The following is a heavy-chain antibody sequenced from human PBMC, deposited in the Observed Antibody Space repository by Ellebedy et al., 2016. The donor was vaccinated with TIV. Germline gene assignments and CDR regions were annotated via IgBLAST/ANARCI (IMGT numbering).Heavy chain of an antibody. J-gene: IGHJ4*02. CDR1: GFTFSNAW. Sequence: GGSLRLXCAASGFTFSNAWMSWVRQAPGKGLEWVGRIKSKTDGGTTDYAAPVKGRFTISRDDSKNTLYLQMNSLKTEDTAVYYCTTSGGYSYGYTDYWGQGTLVTVSS. D-gene: IGHD5-18*01. CDR3: TTSGGYSYGYTDY. V-gene: IGHV3-15*01. CDR2: IKSKTDGGTT.